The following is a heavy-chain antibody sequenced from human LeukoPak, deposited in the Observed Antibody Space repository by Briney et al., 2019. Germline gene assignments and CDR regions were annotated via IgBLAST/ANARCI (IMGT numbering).Heavy chain of an antibody. CDR3: ASEVRYCSSTSCSDY. CDR2: ITTAGDT. D-gene: IGHD2-2*01. CDR1: GFIFSNFD. V-gene: IGHV3-13*04. J-gene: IGHJ4*02. Sequence: GGSLRLSCAASGFIFSNFDMHWVRQVTGKGLEWVSGITTAGDTYSAGSVKGRFTISRENAKNSLHLQMNSLRAEDTAVYYCASEVRYCSSTSCSDYWGQGTLVTVSS.